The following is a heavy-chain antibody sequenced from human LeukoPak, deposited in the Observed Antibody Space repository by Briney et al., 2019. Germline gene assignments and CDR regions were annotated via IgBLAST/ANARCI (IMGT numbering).Heavy chain of an antibody. D-gene: IGHD5-18*01. CDR1: GFTFSDYY. CDR3: ASGYSYGYDY. J-gene: IGHJ4*02. CDR2: ISSSSSYI. Sequence: GGSLRLSCAASGFTFSDYYMSWIRQAPGKGLEWVSSISSSSSYIYYADSVKGRFTISRDNAKNSLYLQMNSLRAEDTAVYYCASGYSYGYDYWGQGTLVTVSS. V-gene: IGHV3-11*06.